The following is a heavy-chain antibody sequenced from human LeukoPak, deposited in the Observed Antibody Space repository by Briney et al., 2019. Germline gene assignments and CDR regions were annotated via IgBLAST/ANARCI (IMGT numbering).Heavy chain of an antibody. CDR1: GDSVSSNSAA. CDR3: ARGGLGTYDSSGYYENWFDP. CDR2: TYYRSKWYN. Sequence: SQTLSLTCAISGDSVSSNSAAWNWIRQSPSRGLEWLGRTYYRSKWYNDYAVSVKSRITINPDTSKNQFSLQLNSVTPEDTAVYYCARGGLGTYDSSGYYENWFDPWGQGTLVTVSS. V-gene: IGHV6-1*01. J-gene: IGHJ5*02. D-gene: IGHD3-22*01.